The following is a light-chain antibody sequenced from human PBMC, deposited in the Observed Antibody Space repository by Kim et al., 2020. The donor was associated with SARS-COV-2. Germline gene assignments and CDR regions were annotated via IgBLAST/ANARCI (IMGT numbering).Light chain of an antibody. CDR1: SSDVGGYNY. CDR2: DVS. Sequence: LTQPASVSGSPGQSITISCTGTSSDVGGYNYVSWYQQHPGKAPKLMIYDVSNRPSGVSNRFSGSKSGNTASLTISGLQAEDEADYYCSSYTSSSTSEVFGTGTQLTVL. J-gene: IGLJ1*01. V-gene: IGLV2-14*03. CDR3: SSYTSSSTSEV.